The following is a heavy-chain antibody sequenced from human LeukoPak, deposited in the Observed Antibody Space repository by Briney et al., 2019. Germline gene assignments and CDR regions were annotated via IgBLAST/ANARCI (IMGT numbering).Heavy chain of an antibody. CDR1: GFTFSSYA. J-gene: IGHJ4*02. D-gene: IGHD5-18*01. V-gene: IGHV3-30*04. Sequence: PGGSLRLSCAASGFTFSSYAMHWVRQAPGKGLEWVAVISYDGSNKYYADSVKGRFTISRDNSKNTLYLQMNSLRAEDTAVYYCARDQVDTAMVRDLDYWGQGTLVTVSS. CDR2: ISYDGSNK. CDR3: ARDQVDTAMVRDLDY.